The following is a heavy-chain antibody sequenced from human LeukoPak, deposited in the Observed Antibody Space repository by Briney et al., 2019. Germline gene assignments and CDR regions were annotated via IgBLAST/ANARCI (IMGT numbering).Heavy chain of an antibody. CDR3: ARVYSSSWYFDY. J-gene: IGHJ4*02. V-gene: IGHV4-38-2*01. CDR1: GYSISSGYY. D-gene: IGHD6-6*01. CDR2: IYHSGST. Sequence: SETLSLTCAVSGYSISSGYYWGWIRQPPGKGLEWIGSIYHSGSTYYNPSLKSRVTISVDTSKNQFSLKLSSVTAADTAVYYCARVYSSSWYFDYWGQGTLVTVSS.